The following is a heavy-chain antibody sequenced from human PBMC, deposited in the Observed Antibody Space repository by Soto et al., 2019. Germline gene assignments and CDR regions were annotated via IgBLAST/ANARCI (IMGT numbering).Heavy chain of an antibody. Sequence: QVQLQESGPGLVKPSETLSLTCSVSGDSVRTNVYYWSWIRQPPGKGLEWIAYISHSGTTKSNPSLKSPVAVSVDTSKNQFSLKLNFVTAADTAMYYCARVSFYYDSSGYPVGWFDPWGQGTLVTVSS. V-gene: IGHV4-61*08. CDR1: GDSVRTNVYY. CDR2: ISHSGTT. J-gene: IGHJ5*02. CDR3: ARVSFYYDSSGYPVGWFDP. D-gene: IGHD3-22*01.